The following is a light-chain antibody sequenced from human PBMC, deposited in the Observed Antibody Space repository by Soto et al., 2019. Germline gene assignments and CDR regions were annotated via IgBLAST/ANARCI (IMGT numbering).Light chain of an antibody. J-gene: IGKJ4*01. CDR3: QQTYSIPLT. V-gene: IGKV1-5*03. CDR2: KAS. CDR1: ESIDGW. Sequence: DIQMTQSPSTLSASVGDRVTITCRASESIDGWLAWHQQKPGRAPKLLISKASSLESGVPSRFSGSGSGTDFTLAISALQPDDFATYFCQQTYSIPLTFGGGTKVDI.